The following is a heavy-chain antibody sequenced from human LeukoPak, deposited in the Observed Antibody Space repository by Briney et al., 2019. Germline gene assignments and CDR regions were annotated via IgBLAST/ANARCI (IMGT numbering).Heavy chain of an antibody. J-gene: IGHJ4*02. V-gene: IGHV3-74*01. CDR2: ISSDGSST. Sequence: SGGSLRLSCAASGFTFSSYWMHWVRQPPGKGLEWVSRISSDGSSTTYADSVKGRFTISRDNDKHTLYLQMNSLRGEDTAVYYRARVRLAATGYCFDYWGQGTLVTVSS. D-gene: IGHD6-13*01. CDR1: GFTFSSYW. CDR3: ARVRLAATGYCFDY.